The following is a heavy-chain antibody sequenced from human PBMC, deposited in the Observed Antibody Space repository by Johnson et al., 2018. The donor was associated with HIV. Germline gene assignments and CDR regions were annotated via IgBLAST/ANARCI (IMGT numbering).Heavy chain of an antibody. Sequence: VQLMESGGGVVQPGGSLRLSCAASGFTFSSYDMHWVRQATGKGLEWVSSIGTAGDTYYPGSVKGRFTTSRENAKNSFYLQMNSLRAGDTAVYYCAREDWVGAFDIWGQGTMVSVSS. CDR2: IGTAGDT. D-gene: IGHD3/OR15-3a*01. J-gene: IGHJ3*02. V-gene: IGHV3-13*01. CDR1: GFTFSSYD. CDR3: AREDWVGAFDI.